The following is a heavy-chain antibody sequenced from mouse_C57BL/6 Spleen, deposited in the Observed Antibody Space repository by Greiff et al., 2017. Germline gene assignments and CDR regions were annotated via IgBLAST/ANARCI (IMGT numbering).Heavy chain of an antibody. V-gene: IGHV1-72*01. D-gene: IGHD3-2*02. CDR1: GYTFTSYW. Sequence: VQLQQPGAELVKPGASVKLSCKASGYTFTSYWMNWVKQRPGRGLEWIGRIDPNSGGTKYNEKFKSKATLTVDKPASPAYMQLSSLTSEDSAVYYCERSDSSGYGFAYWGQGTLVTVSA. J-gene: IGHJ3*01. CDR2: IDPNSGGT. CDR3: ERSDSSGYGFAY.